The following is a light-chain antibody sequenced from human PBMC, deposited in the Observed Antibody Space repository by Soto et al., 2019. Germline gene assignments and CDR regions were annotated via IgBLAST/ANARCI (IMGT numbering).Light chain of an antibody. CDR2: EVS. V-gene: IGLV2-23*02. CDR1: SSDVGSYNL. J-gene: IGLJ1*01. CDR3: CSYAGSSTHYV. Sequence: QSALTQPASVSGSPGQSITISCTGTSSDVGSYNLVSWYQQHPGKAPKLMIYEVSKRPSGVSNRISGSKSGNTASLTISGLQAEDEADYYCCSYAGSSTHYVFGTGTKVTVL.